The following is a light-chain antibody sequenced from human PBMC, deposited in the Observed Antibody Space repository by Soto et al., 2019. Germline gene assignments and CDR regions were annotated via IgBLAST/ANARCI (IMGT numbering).Light chain of an antibody. V-gene: IGKV3-20*01. CDR3: QQYGSSRWT. CDR1: QSVSSTY. Sequence: EIVLTQSPDTLSLFPGERATLSCRASQSVSSTYLAWYQQKLGQAPRLLIFRASSRATGIPDRFSGSGSGTDFTLTISRLEPEDFAVYYCQQYGSSRWTFGQGTKVEIK. CDR2: RAS. J-gene: IGKJ1*01.